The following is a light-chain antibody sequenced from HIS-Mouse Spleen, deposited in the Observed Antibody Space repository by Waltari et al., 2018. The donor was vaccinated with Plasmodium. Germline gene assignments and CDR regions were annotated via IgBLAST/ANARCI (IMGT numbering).Light chain of an antibody. V-gene: IGLV2-11*01. J-gene: IGLJ2*01. CDR2: DVS. Sequence: QSALTQPRSVPGSPGQSATIPCTGTRSDVGGYNYVSCYQQHPGKAPKLMIYDVSKRPSGVPDRFSGSKSGNTASRTISGLQAEDEADYYCCSYAGSYTWVFGGGTKLTVL. CDR3: CSYAGSYTWV. CDR1: RSDVGGYNY.